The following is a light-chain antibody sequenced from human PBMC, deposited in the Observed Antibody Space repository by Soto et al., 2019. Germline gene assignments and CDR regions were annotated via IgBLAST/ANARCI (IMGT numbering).Light chain of an antibody. J-gene: IGKJ2*01. V-gene: IGKV3-15*01. Sequence: EIVMTQSPATLSVSPGERATRSCRASQSVNSNLACYQQKAGQAPSLLIYGASTRATGVPARFSGSGSGTEFTLTISSLQSEDFAVYYCQQYKNWPPYTFGQGTKREIK. CDR1: QSVNSN. CDR3: QQYKNWPPYT. CDR2: GAS.